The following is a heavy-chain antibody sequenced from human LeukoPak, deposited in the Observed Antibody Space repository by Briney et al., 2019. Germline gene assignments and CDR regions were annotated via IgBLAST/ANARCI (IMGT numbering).Heavy chain of an antibody. D-gene: IGHD4-4*01. J-gene: IGHJ4*02. CDR2: IYSGGST. V-gene: IGHV3-66*04. Sequence: PGGSLRLSCAASGFTVSSNYMSWVRQAPGKGLEWVSVIYSGGSTYYADSVKGRFTISRDNSKNTLYLQMNSLRAEDTAVYYCAKQDDYSNYGWYYFDYGGQGTLVTVSS. CDR1: GFTVSSNY. CDR3: AKQDDYSNYGWYYFDY.